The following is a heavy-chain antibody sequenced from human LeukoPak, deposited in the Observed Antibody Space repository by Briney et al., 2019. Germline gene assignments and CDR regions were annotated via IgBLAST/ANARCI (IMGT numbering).Heavy chain of an antibody. D-gene: IGHD3-16*02. Sequence: SETLSLTCTVSGGSISSGGYYWSWIRQHPGKGLEWNGYIYYSGISYYNPSLKSRVTISVDTSKNQFSLKLSALTAADRAVFYCARSSYDYVWGSYRYSPFDYWGQGTLVTVSS. V-gene: IGHV4-31*03. CDR1: GGSISSGGYY. J-gene: IGHJ4*02. CDR2: IYYSGIS. CDR3: ARSSYDYVWGSYRYSPFDY.